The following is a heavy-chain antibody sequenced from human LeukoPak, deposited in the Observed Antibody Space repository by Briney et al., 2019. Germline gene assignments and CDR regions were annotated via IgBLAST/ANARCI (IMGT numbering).Heavy chain of an antibody. CDR1: GFTFSSYG. CDR3: AKDSGPAIFGAHWFDP. Sequence: GGSLRLSCAASGFTFSSYGMHWVRQAPGKGLEWVAFIRYDGSNKYYADSVKGRFTISRDNSKNTLYLQMNSLRAEDTAVYYCAKDSGPAIFGAHWFDPWGQGTLVTVSS. J-gene: IGHJ5*02. D-gene: IGHD3-3*01. CDR2: IRYDGSNK. V-gene: IGHV3-30*02.